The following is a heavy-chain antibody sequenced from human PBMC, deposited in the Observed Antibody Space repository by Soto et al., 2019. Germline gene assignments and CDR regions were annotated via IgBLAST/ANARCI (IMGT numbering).Heavy chain of an antibody. D-gene: IGHD3-3*01. CDR3: AGHRNFCWFDP. Sequence: GESLKISCKGSGYSFTSYWIGWVRQMPGKGLEWVGIIYPGDSDTRHSPTFQGQVTISADKSISTAYLQWSSLKASATAIYYCAGHRNFCWFDPWGQGTLVTVSS. J-gene: IGHJ5*02. V-gene: IGHV5-51*01. CDR2: IYPGDSDT. CDR1: GYSFTSYW.